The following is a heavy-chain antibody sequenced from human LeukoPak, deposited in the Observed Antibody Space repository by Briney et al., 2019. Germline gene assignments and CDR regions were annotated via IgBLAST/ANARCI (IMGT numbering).Heavy chain of an antibody. J-gene: IGHJ4*02. D-gene: IGHD3-9*01. Sequence: ASVKVSCKASGYTFTSYYMHWVRQAPGQGLEWMGIINPSGGSTSYAQKFQGRVTMTRDTSTSTVYMELSSLRSEDTAVYYCARGFSLRYFDWLPRDYWGQGALVTVSS. CDR3: ARGFSLRYFDWLPRDY. V-gene: IGHV1-46*01. CDR2: INPSGGST. CDR1: GYTFTSYY.